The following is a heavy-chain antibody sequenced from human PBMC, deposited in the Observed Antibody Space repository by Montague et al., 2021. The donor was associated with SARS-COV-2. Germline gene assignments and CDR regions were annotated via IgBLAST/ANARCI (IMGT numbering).Heavy chain of an antibody. CDR1: GGSISSGGYY. CDR2: IYYSGST. Sequence: SETLSLTCTVSGGSISSGGYYWSWIRQPPGKGLEWIGSIYYSGSTYYNPSLKSRVTISVDTSKNQFSLKLSSVTAADTAVYYCARVGRQQLVRLSGMDVWGQGTTGTVSS. CDR3: ARVGRQQLVRLSGMDV. J-gene: IGHJ6*02. V-gene: IGHV4-39*07. D-gene: IGHD6-13*01.